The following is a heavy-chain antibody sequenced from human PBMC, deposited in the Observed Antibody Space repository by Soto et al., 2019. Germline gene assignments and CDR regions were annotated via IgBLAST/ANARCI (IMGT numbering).Heavy chain of an antibody. CDR1: GFTFDDYT. Sequence: EVQLVESGGVVVQPGGSLRLSCAASGFTFDDYTMHWVRQAPGKGLEWVSLISWDGGSTYYADSVKGRFTISRDNSKNSLYLQMNSLRTEDTALYYCAKDMGPRQLGYYGMDVWGQGTTVTVSS. J-gene: IGHJ6*02. CDR3: AKDMGPRQLGYYGMDV. D-gene: IGHD6-6*01. CDR2: ISWDGGST. V-gene: IGHV3-43*01.